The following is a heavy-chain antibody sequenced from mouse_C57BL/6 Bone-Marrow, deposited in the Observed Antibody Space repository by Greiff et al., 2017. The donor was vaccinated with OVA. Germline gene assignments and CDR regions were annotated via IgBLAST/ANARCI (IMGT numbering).Heavy chain of an antibody. CDR2: IYPGGGYT. V-gene: IGHV1-63*01. J-gene: IGHJ2*01. CDR3: ARRTSYYFDY. CDR1: GYTFTNYW. Sequence: VKLQQSGAELVRPGTSVKMSCKASGYTFTNYWIGWAQQRPGHGLEWIGDIYPGGGYTNYNEKFKGKATLTADKSSSTAYMQFSSLTSEDSAIYYCARRTSYYFDYWGKGTTLTVSS.